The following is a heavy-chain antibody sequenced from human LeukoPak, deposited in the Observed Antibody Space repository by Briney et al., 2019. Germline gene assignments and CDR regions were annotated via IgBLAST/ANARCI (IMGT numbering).Heavy chain of an antibody. D-gene: IGHD4-17*01. CDR3: ARDPSRDGDYWIDY. CDR2: ISFDGSNK. V-gene: IGHV3-30*03. J-gene: IGHJ4*02. CDR1: GFTFSSYG. Sequence: PGGSLRLSCAASGFTFSSYGMHWVRQAPGKGLEWVAVISFDGSNKYYADSVKGRFTISRDKSKNKLYLQMNSLRAEDTAVYYCARDPSRDGDYWIDYWGQGTLVTVSS.